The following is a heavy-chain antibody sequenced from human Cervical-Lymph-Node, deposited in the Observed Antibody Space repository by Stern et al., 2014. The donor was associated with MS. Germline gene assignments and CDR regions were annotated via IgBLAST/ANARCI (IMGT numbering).Heavy chain of an antibody. V-gene: IGHV1-3*01. CDR2: IHAGNGNT. D-gene: IGHD5-18*01. CDR1: GYTFTSYA. Sequence: QVQLVQSGAEVKKPGASVKVSFKASGYTFTSYAMHWVRQAPGQTLEWTGWIHAGNGNTKHSQKFQGRVTITRDTSASTAYIELSSLRSEDTAVYYCARDIGGYNVLDYWGQGTLVTFAS. CDR3: ARDIGGYNVLDY. J-gene: IGHJ4*02.